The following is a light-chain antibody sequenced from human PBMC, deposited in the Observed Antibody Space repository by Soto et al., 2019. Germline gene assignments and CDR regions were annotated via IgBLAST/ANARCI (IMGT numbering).Light chain of an antibody. CDR1: QGIRND. CDR3: LQDYNYPIT. V-gene: IGKV1-6*01. J-gene: IGKJ5*01. Sequence: AIQMTQSPSSLSASVGDRVTITCRASQGIRNDLGGYQQKPGKAPKLLIYAASSLQSGVPSRFSGSGSGPDFTPTISRLQPEDFATYYCLQDYNYPITFGEGTRLEIK. CDR2: AAS.